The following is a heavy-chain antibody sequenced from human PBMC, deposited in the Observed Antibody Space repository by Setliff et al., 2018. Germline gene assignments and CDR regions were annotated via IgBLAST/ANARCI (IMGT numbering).Heavy chain of an antibody. CDR3: ARDYLRSNYDFWSGPPNWFDP. J-gene: IGHJ5*02. V-gene: IGHV3-21*01. D-gene: IGHD3-3*01. CDR1: GFTFSSYS. Sequence: PSETLRLSCAASGFTFSSYSMNRVRQAPGKGLEWVSSISSSSSYIYYADSVKGRFTISRDNAKNSLYLQMNSLRAEDTAVYYCARDYLRSNYDFWSGPPNWFDPWGQGTLVTVSS. CDR2: ISSSSSYI.